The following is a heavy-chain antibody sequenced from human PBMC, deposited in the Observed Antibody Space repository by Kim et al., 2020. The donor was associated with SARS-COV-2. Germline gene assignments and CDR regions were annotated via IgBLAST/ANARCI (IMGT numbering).Heavy chain of an antibody. J-gene: IGHJ4*02. CDR2: ISYDGSNK. Sequence: GGSLRLSCAASGFTFSSYAMHWVRQAPGKGLEWVAVISYDGSNKYYADSVKGRFTISRDNSKNTLYLQMNSLRAEDTAVYYCARDREEWIQLQGRTDYWGQGTLVTVSS. CDR3: ARDREEWIQLQGRTDY. V-gene: IGHV3-30-3*01. CDR1: GFTFSSYA. D-gene: IGHD5-18*01.